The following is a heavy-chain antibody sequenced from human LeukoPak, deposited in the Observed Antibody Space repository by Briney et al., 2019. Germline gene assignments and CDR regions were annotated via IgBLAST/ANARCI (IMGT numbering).Heavy chain of an antibody. CDR1: GFTFSSYS. CDR2: ISSSSSYI. Sequence: GGSLRLSCAASGFTFSSYSMNWVRQAPGKGLEWVSSISSSSSYIYYADSVKGRFTISRDNAKNSLYLQMNSLRAEDTAVYYCAREGSSSSDAFDIWGQGTMVTVSS. J-gene: IGHJ3*02. CDR3: AREGSSSSDAFDI. D-gene: IGHD6-6*01. V-gene: IGHV3-21*01.